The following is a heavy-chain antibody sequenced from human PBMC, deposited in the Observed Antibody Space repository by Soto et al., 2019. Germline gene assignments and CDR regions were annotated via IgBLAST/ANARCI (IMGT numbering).Heavy chain of an antibody. Sequence: GGSLRLSCEVSGFTFSSYWMSWVRQAPGKGLEWVANINQDGSEKHNVDYVDSVKGRFTISRDNAKNSLYLQMNSLRVEDTAVYYCARLRSGSSNWYDYGGPGTLVTGS. J-gene: IGHJ4*02. D-gene: IGHD6-13*01. V-gene: IGHV3-7*01. CDR2: INQDGSEK. CDR1: GFTFSSYW. CDR3: ARLRSGSSNWYDY.